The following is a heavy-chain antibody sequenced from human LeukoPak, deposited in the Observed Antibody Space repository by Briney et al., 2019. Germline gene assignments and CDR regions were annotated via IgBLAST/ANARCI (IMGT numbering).Heavy chain of an antibody. CDR3: ARKAYSSGVFDY. J-gene: IGHJ4*02. CDR2: IKQDGSEQ. V-gene: IGHV3-7*04. CDR1: EFSFSNYW. Sequence: GGSLRLSCAVFEFSFSNYWMTWVRQAPGKGLEWVANIKQDGSEQYYVGSVKGRFTISRDNAKNSVYLQMNSLRAEDTAVYYCARKAYSSGVFDYWGQGTLVTVSS. D-gene: IGHD6-19*01.